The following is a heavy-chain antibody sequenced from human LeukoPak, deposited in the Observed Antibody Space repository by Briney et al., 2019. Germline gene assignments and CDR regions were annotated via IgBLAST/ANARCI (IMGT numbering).Heavy chain of an antibody. CDR3: ARALQLVRDWFDP. D-gene: IGHD6-13*01. J-gene: IGHJ5*02. Sequence: SVKVSCKASGYTFTSNYIHWVRQAPGQGLERMGGIIPIFGTANYAQKFQGRVTITADESTSTAYMELSSLRSEDTAVYYCARALQLVRDWFDPWGQGTLVTVSS. V-gene: IGHV1-69*13. CDR1: GYTFTSNY. CDR2: IIPIFGTA.